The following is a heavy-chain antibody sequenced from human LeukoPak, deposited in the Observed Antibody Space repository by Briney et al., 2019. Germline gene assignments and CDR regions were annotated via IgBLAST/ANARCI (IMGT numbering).Heavy chain of an antibody. J-gene: IGHJ4*02. D-gene: IGHD1-26*01. CDR3: ARDYGSGIFDY. Sequence: PSQTLSLTCTVSGGSISSGSYHRSWFRQRAGKGLEWIGRIYTSGSTNYNPSLKSRVTISVDTSKNQFSLKLSSVTAADTAVYYCARDYGSGIFDYWGQGTLVTVSS. CDR2: IYTSGST. V-gene: IGHV4-61*02. CDR1: GGSISSGSYH.